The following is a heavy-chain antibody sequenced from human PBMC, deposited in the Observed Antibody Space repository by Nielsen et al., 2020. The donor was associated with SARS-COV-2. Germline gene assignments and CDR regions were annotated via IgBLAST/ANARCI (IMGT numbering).Heavy chain of an antibody. J-gene: IGHJ4*02. CDR3: ARHDYGSGNYFVDF. D-gene: IGHD3-10*01. Sequence: ESLKISCKGSGYSFTSYWIGWVRQTPGKGLEWMGVIYPGDSDSTYSPSFQGQVSFSVDKSISTAYLQWTSLKASDTALYYCARHDYGSGNYFVDFWGQGTQVTVSS. V-gene: IGHV5-51*01. CDR1: GYSFTSYW. CDR2: IYPGDSDS.